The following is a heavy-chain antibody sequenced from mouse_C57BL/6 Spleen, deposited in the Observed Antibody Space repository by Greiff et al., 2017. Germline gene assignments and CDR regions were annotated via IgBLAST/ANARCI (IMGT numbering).Heavy chain of an antibody. CDR1: GYTFTSYW. J-gene: IGHJ3*01. CDR2: IHPNSGST. V-gene: IGHV1-64*01. Sequence: QVQLQQSGAELVKPGASVKLSCKASGYTFTSYWMHWVKQRPGQGLEWIGMIHPNSGSTNYNEKFKSKATLTVDKSSSTAYMQLSSLTSEDSAVYYCARDGNHGGFAYWGQGTLVTVSA. CDR3: ARDGNHGGFAY. D-gene: IGHD2-3*01.